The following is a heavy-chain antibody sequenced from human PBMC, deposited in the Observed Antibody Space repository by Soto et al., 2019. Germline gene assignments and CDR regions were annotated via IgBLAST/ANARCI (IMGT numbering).Heavy chain of an antibody. CDR2: ISGSGGST. CDR1: GFTFSSYA. CDR3: AKEVRYSSGWPPPY. J-gene: IGHJ4*02. V-gene: IGHV3-23*01. Sequence: SGGSLRLSCAASGFTFSSYAMSWVRQAPGKGLEWVSAISGSGGSTYYADSVKGRFTISRDNSKNTLYLQMNSLRAEDTAVYYCAKEVRYSSGWPPPYWGQGTLVTSPQ. D-gene: IGHD6-19*01.